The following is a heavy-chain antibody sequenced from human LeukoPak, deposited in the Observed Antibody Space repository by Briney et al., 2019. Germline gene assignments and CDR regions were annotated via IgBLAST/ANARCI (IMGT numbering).Heavy chain of an antibody. Sequence: SETLSLTCTVSGGSISSFYWSWIRQPPGKGLEWIGYIYYSGSTNYNPSLKSRVTISVDTSKNQFSLKLSSVTAADTAVYYCARGIYWAFDIWGQGTMVTVSS. CDR2: IYYSGST. V-gene: IGHV4-59*01. CDR3: ARGIYWAFDI. D-gene: IGHD3-10*01. CDR1: GGSISSFY. J-gene: IGHJ3*02.